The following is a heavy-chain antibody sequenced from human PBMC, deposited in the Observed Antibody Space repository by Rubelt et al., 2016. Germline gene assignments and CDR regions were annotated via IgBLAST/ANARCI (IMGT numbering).Heavy chain of an antibody. CDR2: INHSGST. D-gene: IGHD3-22*01. CDR1: GGSFSGYY. V-gene: IGHV4-34*01. CDR3: ARDDKNYYYYGMDV. Sequence: QVQLQQWGAGLLKPSETLSLTCAVYGGSFSGYYWSWIRQPPGKGLEWIGEINHSGSTNYNPSLKSRVTISVDTSKNQFSLKLSSVTAADTAVYYCARDDKNYYYYGMDVWGQGTTVTVSS. J-gene: IGHJ6*02.